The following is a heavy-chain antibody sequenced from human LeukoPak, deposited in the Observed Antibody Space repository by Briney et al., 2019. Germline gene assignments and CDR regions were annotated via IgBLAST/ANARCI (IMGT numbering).Heavy chain of an antibody. Sequence: ASVKVSCKASGYTFTSYDINWVRQATGQGLEWMGWMNPNSGNTGYAQKFQGRVTITRNTSISTAYMALSSLRSEDTAVYYCARRVLRFLEWLPNRGNHYYYIDVWGKGTTVTVSS. CDR2: MNPNSGNT. D-gene: IGHD3-3*01. V-gene: IGHV1-8*03. CDR1: GYTFTSYD. CDR3: ARRVLRFLEWLPNRGNHYYYIDV. J-gene: IGHJ6*03.